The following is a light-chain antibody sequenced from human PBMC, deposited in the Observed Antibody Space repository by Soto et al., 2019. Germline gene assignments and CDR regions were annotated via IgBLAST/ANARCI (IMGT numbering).Light chain of an antibody. V-gene: IGKV3-11*01. Sequence: EIVLTQSPATLSLSPGERATLSCRASESVSSFLVWYQQKPGQAPRLLISDASTRATGIPARFSGSGSGTDFTLTISSLEPEDFAVYFCQQRSRWPLTFGGGTKVDIK. CDR1: ESVSSF. CDR2: DAS. J-gene: IGKJ4*01. CDR3: QQRSRWPLT.